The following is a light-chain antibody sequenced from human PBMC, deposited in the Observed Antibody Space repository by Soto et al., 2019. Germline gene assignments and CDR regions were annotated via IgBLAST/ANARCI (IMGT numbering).Light chain of an antibody. Sequence: IQMPQSPSSLPASVGAGVTITGQASQDVRNYLNWYQQNLGKATKLLIYDASNLETGVPSRFSGSGSGTYFSFTISSLQHEDFATYYCQQYSNLITFGQGTRLEI. CDR1: QDVRNY. J-gene: IGKJ5*01. CDR2: DAS. CDR3: QQYSNLIT. V-gene: IGKV1-33*01.